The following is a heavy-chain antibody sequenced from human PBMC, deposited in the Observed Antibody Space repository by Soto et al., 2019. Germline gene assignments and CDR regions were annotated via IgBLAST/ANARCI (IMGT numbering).Heavy chain of an antibody. V-gene: IGHV3-9*01. J-gene: IGHJ4*02. CDR3: VKDIHGDFGRLDY. D-gene: IGHD4-17*01. CDR1: GFSFGDYA. CDR2: ITWSSRNI. Sequence: AGGSLRLSCEASGFSFGDYAMHWVRQAPGKGLEWVSGITWSSRNIVYADSVKGRFTISKDNAKSSLFLQMNSLRPEDTALYYCVKDIHGDFGRLDYWGQGTLVTVSS.